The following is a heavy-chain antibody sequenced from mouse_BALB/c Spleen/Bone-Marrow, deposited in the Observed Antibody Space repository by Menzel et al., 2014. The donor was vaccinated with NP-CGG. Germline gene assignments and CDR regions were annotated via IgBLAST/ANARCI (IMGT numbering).Heavy chain of an antibody. J-gene: IGHJ2*01. CDR1: GYIFSSYW. Sequence: QVQLQQSGAELMKPGASVTISCKATGYIFSSYWIEWIKQRPGHGLEWIGEILPGSGNTNYNEKFRDKATFTAETSYNIAYMQLSSLTSEDSAVYYCSRRAHYFGSGLDYWGQGTTLTVSS. CDR3: SRRAHYFGSGLDY. CDR2: ILPGSGNT. V-gene: IGHV1-9*01. D-gene: IGHD1-1*01.